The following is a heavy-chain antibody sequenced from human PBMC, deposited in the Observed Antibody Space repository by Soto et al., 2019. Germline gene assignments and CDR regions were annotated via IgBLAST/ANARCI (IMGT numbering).Heavy chain of an antibody. D-gene: IGHD1-26*01. V-gene: IGHV4-59*08. CDR1: GGYISSYY. CDR2: IYYSGST. Sequence: SETLSLTCTVSGGYISSYYWSWIRQPPGKGLEWIGYIYYSGSTNYNPSLKSRVTISVDTSKNQFSLKLSSVTAADTAVYYCGSRPGEGTHSGQTHRPPSYYNYYLTVWGKGTTVTAP. J-gene: IGHJ6*03. CDR3: GSRPGEGTHSGQTHRPPSYYNYYLTV.